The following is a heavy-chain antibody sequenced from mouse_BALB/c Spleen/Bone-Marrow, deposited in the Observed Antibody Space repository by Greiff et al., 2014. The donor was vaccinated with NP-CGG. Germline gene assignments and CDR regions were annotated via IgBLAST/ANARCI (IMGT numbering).Heavy chain of an antibody. J-gene: IGHJ4*01. CDR2: IYPGDGDT. D-gene: IGHD2-1*01. Sequence: QVQLKESGAELARPGSSVKISCKASGYVFSTYWMNWVKQRPGQGLERIGQIYPGDGDTNYNGKFKDKVILTADKSSSTAYMQLSSLTSEDSAVYFCARSGKGAMDYWGQGTSVTVSS. CDR3: ARSGKGAMDY. V-gene: IGHV1-80*01. CDR1: GYVFSTYW.